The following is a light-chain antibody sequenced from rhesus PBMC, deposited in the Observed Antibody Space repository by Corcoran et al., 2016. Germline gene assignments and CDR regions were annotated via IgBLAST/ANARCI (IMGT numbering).Light chain of an antibody. CDR2: SAS. J-gene: IGKJ3*01. V-gene: IGKV1S14*01. CDR3: QQHKSYPFT. Sequence: DIQMTQSPSSLSASVGDTVTITRRASQGINSYLAWYQQKPGKAPKPLTFSASNLDTGVPSRFSGSGSGTDFTLTISSLQPEDFATYYCQQHKSYPFTFGPGTKLDIK. CDR1: QGINSY.